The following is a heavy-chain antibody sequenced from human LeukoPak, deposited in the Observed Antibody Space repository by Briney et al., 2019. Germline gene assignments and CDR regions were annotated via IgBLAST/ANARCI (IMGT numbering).Heavy chain of an antibody. D-gene: IGHD3-22*01. CDR1: GGTFSSYA. J-gene: IGHJ3*02. Sequence: ASVKVSCKASGGTFSSYAISWVRQAPGQGLEWMGWINTNTGNPTYAQGFTGRFVFSLDTPVNTAYLQISSLKAEDTAVYYCARVVHPYDYESSGLTYDAFDIWGQGTKVTVSS. V-gene: IGHV7-4-1*02. CDR2: INTNTGNP. CDR3: ARVVHPYDYESSGLTYDAFDI.